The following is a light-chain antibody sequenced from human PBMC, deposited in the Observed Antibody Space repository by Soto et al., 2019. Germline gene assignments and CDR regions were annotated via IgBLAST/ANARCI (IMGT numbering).Light chain of an antibody. Sequence: EIVMTQSPATLSVSPGERATLSCRASQSVSSNLAWYQQKPGQAPGLLIYGASTRASDIPARFSGSGSGTEFTLTISSLQSEDFAVYYCQQYNDWPRTFGQGTKLEV. CDR1: QSVSSN. CDR3: QQYNDWPRT. J-gene: IGKJ2*01. CDR2: GAS. V-gene: IGKV3-15*01.